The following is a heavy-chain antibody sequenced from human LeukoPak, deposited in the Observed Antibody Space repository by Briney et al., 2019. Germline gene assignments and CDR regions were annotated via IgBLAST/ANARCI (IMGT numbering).Heavy chain of an antibody. D-gene: IGHD4-23*01. CDR1: GFTFSDYY. CDR3: ARAGHGGNFRNFDY. Sequence: GGSLRLSCVASGFTFSDYYMSWIRQAPGKGLEWVSSISSSSTTIYYADSVKGRFTISRDNAKNSLYLQMNSLRDEDTAVYYCARAGHGGNFRNFDYWGQGTLVTVSS. CDR2: ISSSSTTI. V-gene: IGHV3-11*04. J-gene: IGHJ4*02.